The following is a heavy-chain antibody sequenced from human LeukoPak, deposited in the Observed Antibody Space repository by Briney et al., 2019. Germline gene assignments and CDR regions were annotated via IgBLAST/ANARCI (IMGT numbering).Heavy chain of an antibody. CDR1: GGTFSSYA. D-gene: IGHD2-2*01. CDR2: IIPIFGTA. J-gene: IGHJ3*02. V-gene: IGHV1-69*13. CDR3: ASPLIVVSAAIRAFDI. Sequence: SVKVSCKASGGTFSSYAISWVRQAPGQGLEWMGGIIPIFGTANYAQKFQGRVTITADESTSTAYMELSSLRSEDTAVYYCASPLIVVSAAIRAFDIWGQGTMVTVSS.